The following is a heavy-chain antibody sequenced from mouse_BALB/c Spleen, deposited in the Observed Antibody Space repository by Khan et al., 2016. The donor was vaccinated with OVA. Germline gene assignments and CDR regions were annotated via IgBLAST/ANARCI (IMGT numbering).Heavy chain of an antibody. CDR2: ISTYYGDA. CDR3: VRGGRFAY. J-gene: IGHJ3*01. D-gene: IGHD1-1*02. CDR1: GYTFTDFA. V-gene: IGHV1S137*01. Sequence: QVQLQQSGAELARPGVAVKISCKGSGYTFTDFAMHWVKRGHTKSLEWIGVISTYYGDADYNQKFKGKASMTVDKSSSTAYMELARLTSEDSALYYCVRGGRFAYWGQGTLVTVSA.